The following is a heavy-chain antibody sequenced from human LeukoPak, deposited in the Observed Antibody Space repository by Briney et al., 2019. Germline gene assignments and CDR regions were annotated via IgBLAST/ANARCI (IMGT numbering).Heavy chain of an antibody. CDR3: ARPSGYYRCDAFDI. D-gene: IGHD3-3*01. CDR1: GGSISSYY. J-gene: IGHJ3*02. Sequence: SETLSLTCTVSGGSISSYYWSWIRQPPGKGLEWIGYIYYSGSTNYNPSLKSRVTVSVDRSKNQFSLKLSSVTAADTAVYYCARPSGYYRCDAFDIWGQGTMVTVSS. V-gene: IGHV4-59*12. CDR2: IYYSGST.